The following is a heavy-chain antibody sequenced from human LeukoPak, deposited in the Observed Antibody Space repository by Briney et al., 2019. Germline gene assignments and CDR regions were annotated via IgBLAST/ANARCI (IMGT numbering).Heavy chain of an antibody. CDR1: GFTFSSYA. Sequence: PGGSLRLSCSASGFTFSSYAMHRVRQAPGKGLEWVAVISYDGSNKYYADSVKGRFTISRDNSKNTLYLQMNSLRAEDTAVYYCARGSFYRDYYYGMDVWGQGTTVTVSS. J-gene: IGHJ6*02. V-gene: IGHV3-30-3*01. D-gene: IGHD3-3*01. CDR2: ISYDGSNK. CDR3: ARGSFYRDYYYGMDV.